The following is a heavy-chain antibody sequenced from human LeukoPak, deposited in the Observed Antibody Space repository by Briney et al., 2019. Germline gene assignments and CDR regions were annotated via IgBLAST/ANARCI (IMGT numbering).Heavy chain of an antibody. CDR1: GGSISSSSYY. CDR2: IYYSGST. J-gene: IGHJ5*02. Sequence: SETLSLTCTVSGGSISSSSYYWGWIRQPPGKGLEWIGSIYYSGSTYYNPSLKSRVTISVDTSKNQFCLKLSSVTAADTAVYYCARDVTSSYCSSTSCYVGRYNWFDPWGQGTLVTVSS. D-gene: IGHD2-2*01. V-gene: IGHV4-39*07. CDR3: ARDVTSSYCSSTSCYVGRYNWFDP.